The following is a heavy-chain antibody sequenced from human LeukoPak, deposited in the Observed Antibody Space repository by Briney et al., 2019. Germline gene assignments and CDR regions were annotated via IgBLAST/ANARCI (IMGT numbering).Heavy chain of an antibody. CDR1: GGSISSYY. Sequence: SETLSLTCTVSGGSISSYYWSWIRQPPGKGLEWIGSIYYSGSTYYNPPLKSRVTISVDTSRNQFSLKLSSVTAADTAVYYCARDTYYYDSSGYFYWGQGTLVTVSS. V-gene: IGHV4-59*12. D-gene: IGHD3-22*01. CDR2: IYYSGST. CDR3: ARDTYYYDSSGYFY. J-gene: IGHJ4*02.